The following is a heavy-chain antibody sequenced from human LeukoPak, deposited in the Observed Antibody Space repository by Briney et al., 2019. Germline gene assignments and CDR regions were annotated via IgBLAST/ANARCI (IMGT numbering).Heavy chain of an antibody. Sequence: GGPLRLSCAVSGITFSTYWMSWVRQAPGKGLEWVANINPDGSEVYYVDSMKGPFTISRDNAKNSLFLQMNNLRAEDTAVYYCARKVSSSSWQTTVAFDYWGQGTLVTVSS. D-gene: IGHD6-13*01. V-gene: IGHV3-7*01. CDR1: GITFSTYW. CDR2: INPDGSEV. CDR3: ARKVSSSSWQTTVAFDY. J-gene: IGHJ4*02.